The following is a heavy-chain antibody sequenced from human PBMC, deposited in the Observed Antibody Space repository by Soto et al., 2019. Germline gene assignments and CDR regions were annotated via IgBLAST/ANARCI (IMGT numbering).Heavy chain of an antibody. CDR1: GGSISSSSYY. V-gene: IGHV4-39*01. D-gene: IGHD3-10*01. CDR3: ASTAYYGSGPLLDWFDP. J-gene: IGHJ5*02. CDR2: VYYSGST. Sequence: QLHLQESGPGLVKPSETLSLTCTVSGGSISSSSYYWGWIRQPPGKGLEWIGTVYYSGSTYYNPSLKIRVTISVHTSKNQFSLKLSSVTAADTAVYYCASTAYYGSGPLLDWFDPWGQGTLVTVSS.